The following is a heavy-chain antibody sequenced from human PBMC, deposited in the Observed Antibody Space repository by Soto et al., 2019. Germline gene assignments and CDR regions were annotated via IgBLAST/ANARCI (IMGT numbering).Heavy chain of an antibody. V-gene: IGHV3-48*01. CDR2: ISGSTTTI. J-gene: IGHJ4*02. CDR3: AKASRAYSGYDLVVD. CDR1: GLTFSNYN. Sequence: EVQLVESGGGLVEPGGSLRLSCSVSGLTFSNYNMNWVRQAPGKGLEWVSYISGSTTTIYYADPVKGRFTISRDNAKNSLYLQMNSLRAEDTAVYYCAKASRAYSGYDLVVDWGQGTLVTVSS. D-gene: IGHD5-12*01.